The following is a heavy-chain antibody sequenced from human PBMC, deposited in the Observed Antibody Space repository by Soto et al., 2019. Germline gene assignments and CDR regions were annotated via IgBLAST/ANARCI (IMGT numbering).Heavy chain of an antibody. Sequence: EVQLVESGGGLVKPGGSLRLSCAASGFTFTRYSMNWVRQAPGKGLELVSSISSTTNYIYYGDSMKGRFPIPRDNAKKSLYLEMNSLRAEDTAVYYCARESEDLTSNFDYWGQGTLVTVSS. CDR1: GFTFTRYS. J-gene: IGHJ4*02. CDR2: ISSTTNYI. V-gene: IGHV3-21*01. CDR3: ARESEDLTSNFDY.